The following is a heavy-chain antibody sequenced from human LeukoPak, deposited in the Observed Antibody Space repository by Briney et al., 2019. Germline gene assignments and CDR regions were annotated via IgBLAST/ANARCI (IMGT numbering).Heavy chain of an antibody. J-gene: IGHJ4*02. D-gene: IGHD6-13*01. Sequence: PGGSLRLSCAASGFTFSSYDMHWVRQATGKGLEWVSAIGTAGDTYYPGSVKGRFTISRENAKNSLYLHMDSLRAGDTAVYYCARTSGSSLYDYWGQGTLVTVSS. CDR2: IGTAGDT. CDR3: ARTSGSSLYDY. V-gene: IGHV3-13*01. CDR1: GFTFSSYD.